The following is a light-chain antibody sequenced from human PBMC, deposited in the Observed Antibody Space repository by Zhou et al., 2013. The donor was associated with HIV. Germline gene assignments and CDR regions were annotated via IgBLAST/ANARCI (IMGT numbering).Light chain of an antibody. CDR1: QSVSSNF. CDR3: QEYNSYPWT. V-gene: IGKV3-20*01. J-gene: IGKJ1*01. CDR2: GAS. Sequence: EIVLTQSPGTLSLSPGERATLSCRASQSVSSNFLAWYQQQPGQAPRLLIYGASSRATGIPDRFSGGGSGTDFSLTISRLEPEDFAVYYCQEYNSYPWTFGQGTKVDIK.